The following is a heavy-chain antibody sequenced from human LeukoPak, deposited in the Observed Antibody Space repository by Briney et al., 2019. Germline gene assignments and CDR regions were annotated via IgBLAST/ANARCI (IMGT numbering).Heavy chain of an antibody. D-gene: IGHD3-3*01. Sequence: GGSLRLSCAASGFTFSSYAMSWVRQAPGKGLEWVSAISGSGGNTYYADSVKGRFTISRDNSKNTLYLQMNSLRAEDTAMYYCARGTIFGVAPHNWGQGTLVTVSS. CDR3: ARGTIFGVAPHN. CDR2: ISGSGGNT. V-gene: IGHV3-23*01. J-gene: IGHJ4*02. CDR1: GFTFSSYA.